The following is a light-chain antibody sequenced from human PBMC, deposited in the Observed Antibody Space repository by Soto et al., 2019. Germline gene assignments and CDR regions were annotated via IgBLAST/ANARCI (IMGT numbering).Light chain of an antibody. CDR1: ESVSTN. CDR3: QQYHNWPPIT. Sequence: EVVMTQSPATLSVSPGESATLSCRASESVSTNLAWYQQKLGQAPRLLIYGASTRATGIPARFSGSGSGTELTLTISSLQSEDFAVDYCQQYHNWPPITFGHRTRLEIK. CDR2: GAS. V-gene: IGKV3-15*01. J-gene: IGKJ5*01.